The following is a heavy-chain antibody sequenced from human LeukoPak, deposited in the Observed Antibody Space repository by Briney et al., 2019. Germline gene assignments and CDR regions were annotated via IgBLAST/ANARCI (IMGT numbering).Heavy chain of an antibody. CDR1: GFTFSSYS. CDR3: AREGATTAFDY. J-gene: IGHJ4*02. Sequence: GGSLRLSCAASGFTFSSYSMNWVRQAPGKGLEWVSSISSNSRNIYYADSLKGRFTISRDNAKNSLYLQMNNLRAEDTAVYYCAREGATTAFDYWGQGTLVTVSS. V-gene: IGHV3-21*04. D-gene: IGHD1-26*01. CDR2: ISSNSRNI.